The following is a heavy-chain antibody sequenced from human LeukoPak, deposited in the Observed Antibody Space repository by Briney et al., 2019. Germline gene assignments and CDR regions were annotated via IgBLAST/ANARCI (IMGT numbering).Heavy chain of an antibody. Sequence: GGSLRLSCAASGFTFSSYGMHWVRQAPGKGLEWVAVISFDGSKKYYADSVKGRFTISRDNSKNTLYLQMNSLRAEDTAVYYCAKAAPRPTYYDILTGYPRGYCGMDDWGKGTTVTVSS. V-gene: IGHV3-30*18. CDR2: ISFDGSKK. CDR3: AKAAPRPTYYDILTGYPRGYCGMDD. D-gene: IGHD3-9*01. CDR1: GFTFSSYG. J-gene: IGHJ6*04.